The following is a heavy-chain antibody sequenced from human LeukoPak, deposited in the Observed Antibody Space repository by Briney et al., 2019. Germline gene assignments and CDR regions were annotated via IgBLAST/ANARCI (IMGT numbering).Heavy chain of an antibody. CDR2: MNPKSTNT. D-gene: IGHD2-2*01. CDR1: GYTFSNYD. J-gene: IGHJ4*02. Sequence: SVKVSCKASGYTFSNYDINWVRQAPGQGLEWLGWMNPKSTNTGYAQKFQGRVSMTRNTSIRTAYMELSSLRSDDTAVYYCARGPPESTSSDYWGQGTLVTVSS. V-gene: IGHV1-8*01. CDR3: ARGPPESTSSDY.